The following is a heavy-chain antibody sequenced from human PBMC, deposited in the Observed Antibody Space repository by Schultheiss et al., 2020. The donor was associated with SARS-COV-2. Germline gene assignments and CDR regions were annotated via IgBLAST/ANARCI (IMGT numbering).Heavy chain of an antibody. CDR3: ARAQDTYSYGYYY. CDR1: CFLFRDHS. V-gene: IGHV3-11*06. Sequence: GGSLRLSCTASCFLFRDHSMSWVRQAPGKGLEWISDITGSGSYTNYADSVQGRFTISRDNAKKSLYLHMNSLSAEDTAVYFCARAQDTYSYGYYYWGQGTLVIVSS. D-gene: IGHD5-18*01. CDR2: ITGSGSYT. J-gene: IGHJ4*02.